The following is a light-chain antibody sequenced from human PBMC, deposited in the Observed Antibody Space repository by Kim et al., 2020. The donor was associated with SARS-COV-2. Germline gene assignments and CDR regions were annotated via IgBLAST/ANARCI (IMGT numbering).Light chain of an antibody. V-gene: IGKV3-20*01. Sequence: SPGERATLSCRASQSVSSSFLARYQQKPGQAPRLLIYGASSRATGIPDRFSGSGSGTDFTLTISRLEPEDFAVYYCQQYGRSPLTFGGGTKVDIK. CDR2: GAS. CDR3: QQYGRSPLT. J-gene: IGKJ4*01. CDR1: QSVSSSF.